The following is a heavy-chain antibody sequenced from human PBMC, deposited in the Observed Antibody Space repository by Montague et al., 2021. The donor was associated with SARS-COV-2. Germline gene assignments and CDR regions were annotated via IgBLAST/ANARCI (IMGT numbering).Heavy chain of an antibody. CDR2: IYYSGST. D-gene: IGHD3-3*01. Sequence: SETLSLTCIDSGGSVSSGSYYWSWIRQPPGKGLEWIGYIYYSGSTNYXRCLKSRVTISVDTSKNQFSLKLSSVTAADTAVYYCARDPWRITIFGVVTRYGMDVWGQGTTVTVSS. V-gene: IGHV4-61*01. J-gene: IGHJ6*02. CDR3: ARDPWRITIFGVVTRYGMDV. CDR1: GGSVSSGSYY.